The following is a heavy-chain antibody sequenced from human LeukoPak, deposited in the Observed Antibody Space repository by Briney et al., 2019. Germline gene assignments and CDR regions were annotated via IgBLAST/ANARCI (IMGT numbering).Heavy chain of an antibody. CDR1: GFTVSSNY. CDR3: AKDAGGYYDSSGYYYFGAFDI. D-gene: IGHD3-22*01. CDR2: ISGSGGST. J-gene: IGHJ3*02. Sequence: PGGSLRLSCAASGFTVSSNYMSWVRQAPGKGLEWVSAISGSGGSTYYADSVKGRFTISRDNSKNTLYLQMNSLRAEDTAVYYCAKDAGGYYDSSGYYYFGAFDIWGQGTMVTVSS. V-gene: IGHV3-23*01.